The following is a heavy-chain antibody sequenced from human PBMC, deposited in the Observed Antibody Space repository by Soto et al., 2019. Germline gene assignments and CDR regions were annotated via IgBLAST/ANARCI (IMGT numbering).Heavy chain of an antibody. D-gene: IGHD3-22*01. CDR2: IIPIFGTA. V-gene: IGHV1-69*13. Sequence: GASVKVSCKASGGTFSSYAISWVRQAPGQGLEWMGGIIPIFGTANYAQKFQGRVTITADESTSTAYMELSSLRSEDTAVYYCASGNYYDSSGYHEYYFDYWGQGTLVTVSS. CDR3: ASGNYYDSSGYHEYYFDY. CDR1: GGTFSSYA. J-gene: IGHJ4*02.